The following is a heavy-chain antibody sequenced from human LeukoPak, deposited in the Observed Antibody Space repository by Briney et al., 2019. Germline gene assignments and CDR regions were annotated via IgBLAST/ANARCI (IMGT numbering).Heavy chain of an antibody. CDR1: GFTFSSYA. D-gene: IGHD2-2*01. CDR2: ISGSGGST. Sequence: GGSLRLSCAASGFTFSSYAMSWVRQAPGKGLEWVSAISGSGGSTYYADSVKGRFTISRDNSKNTLYLQMNSLRAEDTAVYCCAKRSTYCSSITCSDFDHWGQGTLVTVSS. CDR3: AKRSTYCSSITCSDFDH. J-gene: IGHJ4*02. V-gene: IGHV3-23*01.